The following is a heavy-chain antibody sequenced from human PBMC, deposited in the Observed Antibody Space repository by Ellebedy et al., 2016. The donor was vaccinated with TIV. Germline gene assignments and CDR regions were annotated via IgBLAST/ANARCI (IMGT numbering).Heavy chain of an antibody. CDR1: GVSMSNSIHY. CDR2: ISDSGSS. CDR3: ARKLGYDNLGWFDP. D-gene: IGHD3-22*01. J-gene: IGHJ5*02. Sequence: SETLSLTXTVSGVSMSNSIHYWGWIRQPPGKGLEWIAIISDSGSSYYNPSLRSRVTISVDTSKNQLSLTVTSVTAADTAVYYCARKLGYDNLGWFDPWGQGTLVTVSS. V-gene: IGHV4-39*01.